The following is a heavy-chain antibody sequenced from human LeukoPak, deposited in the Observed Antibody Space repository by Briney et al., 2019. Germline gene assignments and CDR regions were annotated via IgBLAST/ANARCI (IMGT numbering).Heavy chain of an antibody. Sequence: PGGSLRLSCAASGFTFSSYSMNWVRQAPGKGLEWVSSISSSSSYIYYADSVKGRFTISRDNAKNSLYLQMNSLRAEDTAVYYCARRKGSSGYFDYWGQGTLVTVSS. J-gene: IGHJ4*02. CDR2: ISSSSSYI. CDR1: GFTFSSYS. V-gene: IGHV3-21*01. D-gene: IGHD6-6*01. CDR3: ARRKGSSGYFDY.